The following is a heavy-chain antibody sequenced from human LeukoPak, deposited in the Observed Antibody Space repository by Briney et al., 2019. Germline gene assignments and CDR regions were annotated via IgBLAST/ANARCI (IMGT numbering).Heavy chain of an antibody. CDR1: GYTFTGYY. CDR2: INSNSGGT. Sequence: AASVKVPCKASGYTFTGYYMHWVRQAPGQGLEWMGWINSNSGGTNYAQKFQGRVTMTRDTSISTAYMELSRLRSDDTAVYYCARDLGYSSSEYYFDYWGQGTLVTVSS. D-gene: IGHD6-6*01. V-gene: IGHV1-2*02. CDR3: ARDLGYSSSEYYFDY. J-gene: IGHJ4*02.